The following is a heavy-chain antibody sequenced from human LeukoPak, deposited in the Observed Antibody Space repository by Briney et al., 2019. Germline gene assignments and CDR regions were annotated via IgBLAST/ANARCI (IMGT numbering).Heavy chain of an antibody. Sequence: GGSLRLSCAASGFTFSNYAMHWVRQAPGKGLEYVSAISSNGGITYYAKSVEGRFTISRDNSKNTLHLQMGSLRAEDVAVYYCARDQLILAYYYGMDVWGQGTPVTVSS. D-gene: IGHD2-2*01. J-gene: IGHJ6*02. CDR2: ISSNGGIT. V-gene: IGHV3-64*01. CDR3: ARDQLILAYYYGMDV. CDR1: GFTFSNYA.